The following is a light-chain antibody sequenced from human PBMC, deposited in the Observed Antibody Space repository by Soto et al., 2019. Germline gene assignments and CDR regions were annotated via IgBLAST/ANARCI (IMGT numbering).Light chain of an antibody. CDR2: DAS. J-gene: IGKJ1*01. V-gene: IGKV1-5*01. Sequence: DIQRTQSRATRSASVGDRVIITCRASQSISSWLAWYQQKPGKAPKLLIYDASSLESGVPSRFSGSGSGTEFTLTVSSLQPDDFATYYCQQYNSYSWTLGQGPKVDI. CDR1: QSISSW. CDR3: QQYNSYSWT.